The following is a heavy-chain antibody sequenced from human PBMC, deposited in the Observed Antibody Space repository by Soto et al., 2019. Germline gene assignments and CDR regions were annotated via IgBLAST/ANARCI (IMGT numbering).Heavy chain of an antibody. CDR2: IYNGEIT. V-gene: IGHV4-59*01. Sequence: QVHLQESGPGLVKPSETMSLTCTASGASIRNFYWNCVRQFPGKGLEWMGHIYNGEITNYNPSLKSRVTISVDTSKNQFSLKLSSMTVADTAVYYCAQTTGWPGFDYWGQGTLVAVSS. D-gene: IGHD6-19*01. CDR3: AQTTGWPGFDY. J-gene: IGHJ4*02. CDR1: GASIRNFY.